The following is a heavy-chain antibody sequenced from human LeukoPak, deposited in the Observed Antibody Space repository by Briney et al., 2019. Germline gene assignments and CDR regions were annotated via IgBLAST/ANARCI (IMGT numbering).Heavy chain of an antibody. Sequence: SETLSLTCTVSGGSISSGGYYWSWIRQPPGKGLEWIGYIYYSGSTYYNPSLKSRVTISVDTSKNQFSLKLSSVTAADTAVYYCAREVGEYTVTTSEPPYGMDVWGQGTTVTVSS. CDR2: IYYSGST. J-gene: IGHJ6*02. V-gene: IGHV4-30-4*08. CDR1: GGSISSGGYY. D-gene: IGHD4-11*01. CDR3: AREVGEYTVTTSEPPYGMDV.